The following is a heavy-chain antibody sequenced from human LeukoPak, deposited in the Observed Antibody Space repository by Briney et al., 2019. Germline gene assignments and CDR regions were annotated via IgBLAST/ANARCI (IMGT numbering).Heavy chain of an antibody. V-gene: IGHV1-69*05. D-gene: IGHD1-26*01. CDR3: ARDSVYLGARPHSAFDI. J-gene: IGHJ3*02. Sequence: SVKVSCKASGGTFSSYAISWVRQAPGQGLEWMGGIIPIFGTANYAQKFQGRVTMTTDTSTSTAYMELRSLRSDDTAVYYCARDSVYLGARPHSAFDIWGQGTMVTVSS. CDR1: GGTFSSYA. CDR2: IIPIFGTA.